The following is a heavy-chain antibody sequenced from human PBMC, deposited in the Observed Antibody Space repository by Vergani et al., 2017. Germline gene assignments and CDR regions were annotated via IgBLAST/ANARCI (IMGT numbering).Heavy chain of an antibody. CDR3: ARSPGYGGNWDYFDY. CDR2: IYYSGST. J-gene: IGHJ4*02. D-gene: IGHD4-23*01. CDR1: GGSISSYY. Sequence: QVQLQESGPGLVKPSETLSLTCTVSGGSISSYYWSWIRQPPGKGLEWIGYIYYSGSTNYNPSLKSRVTIAVDTSKNQFSLKLSSVTAADTAVYYCARSPGYGGNWDYFDYWGQGTLVTVSS. V-gene: IGHV4-59*01.